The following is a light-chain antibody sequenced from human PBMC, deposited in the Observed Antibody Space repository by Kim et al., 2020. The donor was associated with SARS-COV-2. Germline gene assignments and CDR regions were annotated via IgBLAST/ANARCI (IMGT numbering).Light chain of an antibody. CDR2: GAS. CDR1: QSVSGK. Sequence: LSPGERATRSCSDSQSVSGKLAWYQQKPGQAPRLLIYGASNRVTGIPDRFSGSASGTDFTLTISRLEPEDFAVYHCQQYGSLPATFGQGTKVDIK. CDR3: QQYGSLPAT. J-gene: IGKJ1*01. V-gene: IGKV3-20*01.